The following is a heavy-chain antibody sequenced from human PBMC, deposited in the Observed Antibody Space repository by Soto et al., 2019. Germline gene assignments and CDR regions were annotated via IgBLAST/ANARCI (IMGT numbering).Heavy chain of an antibody. CDR2: ISSDGNRR. V-gene: IGHV3-30*18. D-gene: IGHD1-1*01. Sequence: QVYLVESGGGVVQPGRSLRLSCAVSGFTFPNFAMHWVRQAPGKGLEWVALISSDGNRRYYADSVKGRVTISRDNSKNTLSLQMNSLRAEDTATYFCAKALGNPYYYYYMDVWGTGTTVTVSS. CDR3: AKALGNPYYYYYMDV. J-gene: IGHJ6*03. CDR1: GFTFPNFA.